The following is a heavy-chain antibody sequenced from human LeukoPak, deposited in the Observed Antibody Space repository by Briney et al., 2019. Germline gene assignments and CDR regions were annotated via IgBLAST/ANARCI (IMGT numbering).Heavy chain of an antibody. CDR2: IYPGDSDT. Sequence: GESLKISCKGSRYSFTSYWIGWVRQMPGKGLEWMGIIYPGDSDTRYSPSFQGQVTISADKSISTAYLQWSSLKASDTAMYYCARSSVEVAAQIDYWGQGTLVTVSS. J-gene: IGHJ4*02. V-gene: IGHV5-51*01. D-gene: IGHD2-15*01. CDR3: ARSSVEVAAQIDY. CDR1: RYSFTSYW.